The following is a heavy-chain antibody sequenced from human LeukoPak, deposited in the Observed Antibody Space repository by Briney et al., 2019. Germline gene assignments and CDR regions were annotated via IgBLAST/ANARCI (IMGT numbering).Heavy chain of an antibody. V-gene: IGHV1-69*04. CDR3: ARVMGGSYYFDY. Sequence: GASVKVSCKASGGTFSSYAISWVRQAPGQGLEWMGRIIPILGIANYAQKFQGRVTITADESTSTAYMELSSLRSEDTAVYYCARVMGGSYYFDYWGQGTLVTVSS. CDR2: IIPILGIA. D-gene: IGHD1-26*01. CDR1: GGTFSSYA. J-gene: IGHJ4*02.